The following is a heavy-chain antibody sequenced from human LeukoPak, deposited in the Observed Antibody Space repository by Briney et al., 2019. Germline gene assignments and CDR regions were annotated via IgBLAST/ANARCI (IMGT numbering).Heavy chain of an antibody. D-gene: IGHD4-23*01. Sequence: GGSLRLSCAASGFTFSNYRMNWVRQAPGKGLEWVSSISSSSNYVYYADSVQGRFTISRDNAKNSLYLQMNSLRAEDTAVYYCARDPDYGDNSGYFDYWGQGTLVTVSS. CDR1: GFTFSNYR. J-gene: IGHJ4*02. V-gene: IGHV3-21*01. CDR3: ARDPDYGDNSGYFDY. CDR2: ISSSSNYV.